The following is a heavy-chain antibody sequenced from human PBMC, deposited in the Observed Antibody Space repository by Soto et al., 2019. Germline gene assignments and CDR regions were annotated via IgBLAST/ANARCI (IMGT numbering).Heavy chain of an antibody. D-gene: IGHD6-13*01. V-gene: IGHV4-39*01. J-gene: IGHJ5*02. CDR1: GGSISSSSFH. Sequence: QLQLQESGPGLVKPSETLSLTCTVSGGSISSSSFHWGWIRQPPGKGLEWIGSIYYSGSTYYSPSSKGRVTISVETSKNQFSLKLSSVTAADTAVYYCARRERAAGTDWWFDPWGQGTLVTVSS. CDR2: IYYSGST. CDR3: ARRERAAGTDWWFDP.